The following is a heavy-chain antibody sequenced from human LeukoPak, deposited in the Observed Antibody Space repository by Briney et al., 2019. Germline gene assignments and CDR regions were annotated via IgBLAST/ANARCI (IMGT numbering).Heavy chain of an antibody. D-gene: IGHD1-26*01. J-gene: IGHJ3*02. CDR1: GFTFGDYA. V-gene: IGHV3-49*04. Sequence: GGSLRLSCTASGFTFGDYAMSCVRQAPGKGLEWVGFIRSKAYGGTTEYAAYVKGRFTISRDDSKSFANLQMNSLKTEDTAVYYCTRDPRGSYGPDAFDIWGQGTMVTVSS. CDR3: TRDPRGSYGPDAFDI. CDR2: IRSKAYGGTT.